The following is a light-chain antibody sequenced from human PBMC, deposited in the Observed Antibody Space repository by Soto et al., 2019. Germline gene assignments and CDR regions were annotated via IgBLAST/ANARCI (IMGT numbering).Light chain of an antibody. J-gene: IGKJ1*01. CDR3: QQSYSSSWA. Sequence: DIPIIHLPSSLSASLGDRVTITCRASQGIGNYLAWYQQKPGKVPKLLIYAASSLRSGVTSRFSGSGSGTDFTLTISSLQREDFATYVCQQSYSSSWAFGQGTKVDIK. V-gene: IGKV1-39*01. CDR1: QGIGNY. CDR2: AAS.